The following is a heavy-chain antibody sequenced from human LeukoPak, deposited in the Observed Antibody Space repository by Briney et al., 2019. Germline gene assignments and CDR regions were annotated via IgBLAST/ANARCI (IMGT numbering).Heavy chain of an antibody. CDR2: INPNNGGT. J-gene: IGHJ4*02. V-gene: IGHV1-2*02. D-gene: IGHD6-13*01. CDR1: GYIFTGYY. CDR3: ARVGDSSSWYY. Sequence: ASVKVSCKTSGYIFTGYYMHWVRQAPGQGLEWMGWINPNNGGTNYAQKFQGRVTMTRDTSISTAYMELSRLRSDDTAVYYCARVGDSSSWYYWGQGTLVTVSS.